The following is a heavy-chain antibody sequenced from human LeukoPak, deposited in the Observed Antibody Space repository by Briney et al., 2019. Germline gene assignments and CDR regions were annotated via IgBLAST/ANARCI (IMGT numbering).Heavy chain of an antibody. D-gene: IGHD3-22*01. Sequence: SETLSLTCTVSGGSINSGSYSWTWIRQPAGKGLEWIGRIHISGSTDYTPSLKSRVTISVDTSKNQFSLKLSSVTAADTAVYYCARADRSGYFGNVVAFDIWGQGTMVNVSS. CDR3: ARADRSGYFGNVVAFDI. CDR1: GGSINSGSYS. J-gene: IGHJ3*02. CDR2: IHISGST. V-gene: IGHV4-61*02.